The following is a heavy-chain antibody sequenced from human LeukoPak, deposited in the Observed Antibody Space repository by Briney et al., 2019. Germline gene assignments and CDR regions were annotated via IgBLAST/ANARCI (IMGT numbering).Heavy chain of an antibody. J-gene: IGHJ4*02. Sequence: GGSLRLSCAASGFTFSSYSMNWVRQAPGKGLEWVSSISSSSSYIYYADSVKGRLTISRDNAKNSLYLQMNSLRAEDTAVYYCARRAPSHDFDSWGQGTLVTVSS. CDR3: ARRAPSHDFDS. CDR1: GFTFSSYS. CDR2: ISSSSSYI. V-gene: IGHV3-21*01.